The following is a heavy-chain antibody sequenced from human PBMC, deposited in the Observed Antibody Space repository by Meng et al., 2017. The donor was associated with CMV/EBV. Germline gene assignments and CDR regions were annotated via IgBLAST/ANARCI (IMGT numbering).Heavy chain of an antibody. CDR1: GYTFTGYY. D-gene: IGHD6-19*01. J-gene: IGHJ6*02. Sequence: ASVKVSCKASGYTFTGYYMHWVRQAPGQGLEWMGWINPNSGGTNYAQKFQGRVTMTRDTSISTAYMELSRLRSDDTAVYYCARDAVAAPPYYYGMDVWGQGTTVTVSS. CDR2: INPNSGGT. V-gene: IGHV1-2*02. CDR3: ARDAVAAPPYYYGMDV.